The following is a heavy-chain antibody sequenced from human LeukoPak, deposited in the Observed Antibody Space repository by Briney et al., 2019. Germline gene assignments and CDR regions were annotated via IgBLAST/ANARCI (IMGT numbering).Heavy chain of an antibody. D-gene: IGHD1-14*01. CDR2: INASGGST. Sequence: QTGGSLRLSCAASGFTFSSYAINWVRQPPGKGLEWVSSINASGGSTYYADSVKGRFTISRDNSKNTLYLQMNSLRAEDTAVYYCAKPAKTDYADYWGRGTLVSVSS. CDR1: GFTFSSYA. V-gene: IGHV3-23*01. J-gene: IGHJ4*02. CDR3: AKPAKTDYADY.